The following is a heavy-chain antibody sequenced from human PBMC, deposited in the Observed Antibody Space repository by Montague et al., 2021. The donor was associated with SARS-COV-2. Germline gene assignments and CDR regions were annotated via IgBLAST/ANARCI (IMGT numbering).Heavy chain of an antibody. CDR3: ARRSLGYCSGGSCYSGYDY. D-gene: IGHD2-15*01. CDR2: IYYSGST. Sequence: SETLSLTCTVSGGSISSSNYYWDWIRRPPGKGLEWIGYIYYSGSTNYNPSLKSRATISVDTSKNQFSLKLSSVTAADTAVYYCARRSLGYCSGGSCYSGYDYWGQGTLVTVSS. J-gene: IGHJ4*02. V-gene: IGHV4-61*05. CDR1: GGSISSSNYY.